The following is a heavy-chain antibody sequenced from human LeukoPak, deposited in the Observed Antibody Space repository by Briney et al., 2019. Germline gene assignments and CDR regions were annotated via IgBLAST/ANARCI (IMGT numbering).Heavy chain of an antibody. V-gene: IGHV1-24*01. D-gene: IGHD6-19*01. CDR3: ATDLGIAVAGTGDY. CDR1: VYTLTELS. CDR2: FDPEDGET. J-gene: IGHJ4*02. Sequence: ASVKVSCKVSVYTLTELSMHWVRQAPGKGREWMGGFDPEDGETIYAQKFQCRVTMTEDTSTDTAYMDRSSLRSEDTAVYYCATDLGIAVAGTGDYWGQGSLVAVCS.